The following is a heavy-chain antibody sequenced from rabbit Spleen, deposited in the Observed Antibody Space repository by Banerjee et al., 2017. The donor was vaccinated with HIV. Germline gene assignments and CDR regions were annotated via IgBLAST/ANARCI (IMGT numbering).Heavy chain of an antibody. Sequence: QEQVVESGGGLVQPGGSLKLSCKASGFDFSSYGVSWVRQAPGKGLEWIGCIYTGSGATYYASWAKGRFTISKTSSTTVTLQMTSLTAADTATYFCARDLAGVIGWNFGWWGQGTLVTVS. CDR1: GFDFSSYG. CDR3: ARDLAGVIGWNFGW. J-gene: IGHJ4*01. V-gene: IGHV1S45*01. CDR2: IYTGSGAT. D-gene: IGHD4-1*01.